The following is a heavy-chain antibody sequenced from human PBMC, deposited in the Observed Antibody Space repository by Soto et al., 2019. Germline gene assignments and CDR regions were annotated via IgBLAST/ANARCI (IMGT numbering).Heavy chain of an antibody. J-gene: IGHJ5*02. D-gene: IGHD2-15*01. V-gene: IGHV1-69*01. Sequence: QVQLVQSGAEVKKPGSSVKVSCKASGGTFGSYAISWVRQAPGQGLEWMGVIIPIHGTPNYVRKFLGRVKITADASTSTGYMEMGTLRSEDTAVYYCARCPVDHQLVETQWFDTWGQGTQVTVSS. CDR1: GGTFGSYA. CDR3: ARCPVDHQLVETQWFDT. CDR2: IIPIHGTP.